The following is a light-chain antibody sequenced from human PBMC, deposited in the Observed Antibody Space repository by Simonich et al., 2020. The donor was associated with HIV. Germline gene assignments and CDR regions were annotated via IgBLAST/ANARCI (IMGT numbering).Light chain of an antibody. CDR1: QSVLYSSNNKNS. CDR3: PLT. J-gene: IGKJ4*01. V-gene: IGKV4-1*01. Sequence: DIVMTQSPDSLGVSLGERPTINCNSSQSVLYSSNNKNSLAWYQQKPGQPPKLLIYWASTRESGVPDLFSGSGSGTDFTLTISSLQAEDVAVYSTPLTFGGGTKVEIK. CDR2: WAS.